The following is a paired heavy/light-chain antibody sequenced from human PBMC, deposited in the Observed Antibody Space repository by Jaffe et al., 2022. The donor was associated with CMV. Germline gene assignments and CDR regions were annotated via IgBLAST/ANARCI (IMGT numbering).Heavy chain of an antibody. CDR2: ISWNRGGI. V-gene: IGHV3-9*01. Sequence: EVQLVESGGGLVQPGRSLRLSCAASGFNFDDYALHWVRQAPGKGLEWVSGISWNRGGIGYADSVKGRFTISRDNAKNSLYLQMNSLRTEDTALYYCVKGIGYNRENGMDVWGQGTTVTVSS. D-gene: IGHD6-13*01. CDR1: GFNFDDYA. CDR3: VKGIGYNRENGMDV. J-gene: IGHJ6*02.
Light chain of an antibody. CDR1: QSVSSD. Sequence: IVLTQSPATLSLSPGERATLSCRASQSVSSDLAWYQQKPGQTPRLLIYDVSNRATGIPARFSGSGSGTDFTLTINNLEPEDFAVYYCQQSYSWPPVATFGQGTRLEIK. CDR2: DVS. J-gene: IGKJ5*01. CDR3: QQSYSWPPVAT. V-gene: IGKV3-11*01.